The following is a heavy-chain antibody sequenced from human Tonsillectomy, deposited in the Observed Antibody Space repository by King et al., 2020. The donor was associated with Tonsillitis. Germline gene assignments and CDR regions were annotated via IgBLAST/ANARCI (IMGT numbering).Heavy chain of an antibody. CDR2: INHSGST. CDR3: ARGPFPYYGSGSYVTYFYVMDV. CDR1: GGSFSGYY. V-gene: IGHV4-34*01. D-gene: IGHD3-10*01. J-gene: IGHJ6*02. Sequence: VQLQQWGAGLLKPSETLSLTCGVYGGSFSGYYWSWIRQPPGKGLEWIGEINHSGSTNYNPSLKSRVTISVDTSKNQFSLKLSSVTAADTAVYYCARGPFPYYGSGSYVTYFYVMDVWGQGTTVTVSS.